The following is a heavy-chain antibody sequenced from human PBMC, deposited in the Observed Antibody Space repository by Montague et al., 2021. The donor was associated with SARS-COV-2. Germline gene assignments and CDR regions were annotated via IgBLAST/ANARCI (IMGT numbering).Heavy chain of an antibody. V-gene: IGHV3-48*02. D-gene: IGHD4-17*01. CDR2: ISSSISTI. Sequence: SLRLSCAASGFTFSSYSMNLVRQAPGKGLEWVSYISSSISTIYXXXSXXGRFTISRDNAKNSLYLQMNSLRDEDTAVYYCARAPITVTRTFDYWGQGTLVTVSS. CDR3: ARAPITVTRTFDY. J-gene: IGHJ4*02. CDR1: GFTFSSYS.